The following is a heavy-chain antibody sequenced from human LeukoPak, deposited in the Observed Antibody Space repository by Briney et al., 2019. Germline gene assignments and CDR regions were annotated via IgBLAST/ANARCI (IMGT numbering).Heavy chain of an antibody. CDR1: GFTFSSYA. CDR2: IRGDGRDI. CDR3: ARLGMGSTGADY. V-gene: IGHV3-74*01. Sequence: GGSLRLSCAASGFTFSSYATSWVRQAPGMGLVWVSRIRGDGRDINYADSVKGRFTISRDNAKNTLYLEMNSLRAEDTAVYYCARLGMGSTGADYWGQGTLVTVSS. J-gene: IGHJ4*02. D-gene: IGHD1-26*01.